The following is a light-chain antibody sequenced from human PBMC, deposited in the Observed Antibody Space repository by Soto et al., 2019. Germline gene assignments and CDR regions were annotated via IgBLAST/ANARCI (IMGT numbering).Light chain of an antibody. Sequence: DIQMTQSPSSVSASVGDRVTITCRASQGSSSWLAWYQQKPGKAPKLLIYAASSLQSGVPSRFSGSRSGTDFTLTISSLQAEDFGTYYCQQANSFRTWTFGQGTKVEIK. CDR2: AAS. V-gene: IGKV1-12*01. CDR3: QQANSFRTWT. CDR1: QGSSSW. J-gene: IGKJ1*01.